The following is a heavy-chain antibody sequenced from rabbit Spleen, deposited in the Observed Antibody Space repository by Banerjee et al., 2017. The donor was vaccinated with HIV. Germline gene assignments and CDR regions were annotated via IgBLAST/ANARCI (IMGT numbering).Heavy chain of an antibody. V-gene: IGHV1S45*01. J-gene: IGHJ3*01. Sequence: QEQLVESGGGLVQPEGSLTLTCTASGFSFSNSYYMCWVRQAPGKGLEWIACIYAGVSDYTYYASWAKGRFTISKTSSTTVTLQMTSLTAADTATYFCARAGLGDYATALNLWGQGTLVTVS. CDR2: IYAGVSDYT. CDR1: GFSFSNSYY. CDR3: ARAGLGDYATALNL. D-gene: IGHD2-1*01.